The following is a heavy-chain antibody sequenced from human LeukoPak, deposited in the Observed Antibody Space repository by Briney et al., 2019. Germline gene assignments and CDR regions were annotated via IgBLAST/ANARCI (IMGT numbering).Heavy chain of an antibody. V-gene: IGHV1-46*01. CDR2: INPSGGST. CDR3: ASEQMWIQLSAFDY. J-gene: IGHJ4*02. D-gene: IGHD5-18*01. CDR1: GYTFTSYG. Sequence: ASVKVSCKASGYTFTSYGISWVRQAPGQGLEWMGIINPSGGSTSYAQKFQGRVTMTRDMSTSTVYMELSSLRSEDTAVYYCASEQMWIQLSAFDYWGQGTLVTVSS.